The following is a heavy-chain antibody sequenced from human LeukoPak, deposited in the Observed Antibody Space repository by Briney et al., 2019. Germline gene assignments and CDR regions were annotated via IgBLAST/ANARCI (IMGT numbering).Heavy chain of an antibody. CDR3: ARLSTGVAAFDI. Sequence: SETLSLTCTVSGGSISSSSYYWGWIRQPPGKVREWIGSIYYSGNIFYNPSLKSRVTITVDTSKNQFSLKVSSVTAADTADYYCARLSTGVAAFDIWGQGTMVTVSS. CDR1: GGSISSSSYY. J-gene: IGHJ3*02. V-gene: IGHV4-39*01. CDR2: IYYSGNI. D-gene: IGHD2-15*01.